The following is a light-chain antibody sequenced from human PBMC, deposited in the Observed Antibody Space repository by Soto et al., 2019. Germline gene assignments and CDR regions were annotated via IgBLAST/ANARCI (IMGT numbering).Light chain of an antibody. V-gene: IGKV3-11*01. CDR1: QSFSSH. J-gene: IGKJ4*01. Sequence: EIVFTQSPATLSLSPGERATLSCRASQSFSSHLAWYQQKPGQAPRLLIYDASNRATGIPARFSGSGSGTDFTLTISSLEPEDFAVYYCQQRSNWPLTFGGGTKVEIK. CDR2: DAS. CDR3: QQRSNWPLT.